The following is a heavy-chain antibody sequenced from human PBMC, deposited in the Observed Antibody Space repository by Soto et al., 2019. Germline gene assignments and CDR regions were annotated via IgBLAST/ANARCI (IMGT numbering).Heavy chain of an antibody. D-gene: IGHD3-22*01. CDR1: GGTFSSYA. Sequence: SVKVSCKAFGGTFSSYAISWVRQAPGQGLEWMGGIIPIFGTANYAQKFQGRVTITADESTSTAYMELSSLRSEDTAVYYCARDPAHLPDSSGYYTVDPWGQGTLVTVSS. CDR3: ARDPAHLPDSSGYYTVDP. CDR2: IIPIFGTA. J-gene: IGHJ5*02. V-gene: IGHV1-69*13.